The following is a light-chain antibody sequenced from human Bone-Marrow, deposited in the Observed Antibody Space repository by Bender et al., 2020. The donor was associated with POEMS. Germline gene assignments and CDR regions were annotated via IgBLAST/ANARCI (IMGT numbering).Light chain of an antibody. CDR1: SSNIGAGFD. J-gene: IGLJ2*01. Sequence: QSVLTQPPSMSGIPGQRVTISCTGSSSNIGAGFDVHWYQQLPGTAPKLLINDNDNRPSGVPDRFSGSKSGTSASLAITGLQAEDEADYYCVAWDDTLNGWVFGGGTKLTVL. CDR3: VAWDDTLNGWV. CDR2: DND. V-gene: IGLV1-50*01.